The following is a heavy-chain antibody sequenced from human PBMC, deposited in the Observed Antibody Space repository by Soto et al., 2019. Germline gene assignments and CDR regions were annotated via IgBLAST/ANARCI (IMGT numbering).Heavy chain of an antibody. CDR2: IYYSGST. J-gene: IGHJ5*02. CDR1: GGSISSSSYY. Sequence: LSLTCTVSGGSISSSSYYWGWIRQPPGKGLEWIGSIYYSGSTYYNPSLKSRVTISVDTSKNQFSLKLSSVTAADTAVYYCARDEYNWFDPWGQGTLVTVSS. V-gene: IGHV4-39*02. CDR3: ARDEYNWFDP.